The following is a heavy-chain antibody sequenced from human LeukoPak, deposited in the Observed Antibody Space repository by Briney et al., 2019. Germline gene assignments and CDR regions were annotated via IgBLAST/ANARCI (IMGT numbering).Heavy chain of an antibody. Sequence: ASVKVSCKASGYTFTSYDINWVRQATGQGLEWMGWMNPNSGNTGYAQKFQGRVTITRNTSISTAYMELSSLRSEDTAVYYCARSVSSGWSFTPYGYYYYMDVWGKGTTVTVSS. CDR1: GYTFTSYD. CDR3: ARSVSSGWSFTPYGYYYYMDV. D-gene: IGHD6-19*01. J-gene: IGHJ6*03. V-gene: IGHV1-8*03. CDR2: MNPNSGNT.